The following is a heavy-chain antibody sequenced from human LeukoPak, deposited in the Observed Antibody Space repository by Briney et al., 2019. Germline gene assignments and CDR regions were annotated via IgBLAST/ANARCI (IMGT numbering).Heavy chain of an antibody. D-gene: IGHD5-18*01. CDR3: ARVNGRRGYSYGYYYYYYMDV. V-gene: IGHV3-7*04. J-gene: IGHJ6*03. CDR2: IKQDESEK. Sequence: GGSLRLSYEASGFTFNNYWMSWFRQAPGKGLEWVANIKQDESEKNYVDSVKGRFTISRDNVKNSLYLQMNSLRAEDTAVYSCARVNGRRGYSYGYYYYYYMDVWGKGTTVTISS. CDR1: GFTFNNYW.